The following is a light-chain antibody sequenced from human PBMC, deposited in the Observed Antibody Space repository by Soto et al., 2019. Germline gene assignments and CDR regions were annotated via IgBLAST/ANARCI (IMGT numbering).Light chain of an antibody. Sequence: IVMTQSPATLSVSPGERATLSCRASQSVTSNLAWYQQKPGQAPRLLIYGASTRATGIPARFSGSGSGTEFNLTISSLQSEDFAVYYCQQYNNWPPAWTFGQGTKVELK. J-gene: IGKJ1*01. V-gene: IGKV3-15*01. CDR1: QSVTSN. CDR3: QQYNNWPPAWT. CDR2: GAS.